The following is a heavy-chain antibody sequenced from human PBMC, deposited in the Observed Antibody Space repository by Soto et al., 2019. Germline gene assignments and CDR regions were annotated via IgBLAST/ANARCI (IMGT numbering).Heavy chain of an antibody. Sequence: PGGCLGLSCAASGFSFCSYAVSGVRQAPGKGLEWVSAISGSGGSTYYADSVKGRFTISRDNSKNTLYLQMNSLRAEDTAVYYCAKDRPITGGFDPWGQGTLVTVSS. CDR2: ISGSGGST. V-gene: IGHV3-23*01. CDR1: GFSFCSYA. D-gene: IGHD1-20*01. CDR3: AKDRPITGGFDP. J-gene: IGHJ5*02.